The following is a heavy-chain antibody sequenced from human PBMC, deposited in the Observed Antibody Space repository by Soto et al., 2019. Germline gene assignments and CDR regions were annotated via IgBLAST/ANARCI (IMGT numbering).Heavy chain of an antibody. V-gene: IGHV3-30-3*01. J-gene: IGHJ4*02. CDR1: GFTFSSYA. D-gene: IGHD1-26*01. CDR3: ARKGRVGATDY. CDR2: ISYDGSNK. Sequence: PGGSLRLSCAASGFTFSSYAMHWVRQAPGKGLEWVAVISYDGSNKYYADSVKGRFTISRGNSKNTLYLQMNSLRAEDTAVYYCARKGRVGATDYWGQGTLVTVSS.